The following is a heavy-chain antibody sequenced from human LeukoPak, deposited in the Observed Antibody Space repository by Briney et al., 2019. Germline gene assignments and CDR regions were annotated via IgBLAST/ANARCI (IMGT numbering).Heavy chain of an antibody. V-gene: IGHV1-18*01. Sequence: GASVKVSCKASGYTFNSYGISWVRQAPGQGLEWMGWISAYNGHTNYAQKFQGRVTMTTDTSTSTAYMDLRSLRSDDTAVYYCARRSPADPVRYFDWWESNWFDPWGQGTLVTVSS. CDR2: ISAYNGHT. CDR1: GYTFNSYG. CDR3: ARRSPADPVRYFDWWESNWFDP. D-gene: IGHD3-9*01. J-gene: IGHJ5*02.